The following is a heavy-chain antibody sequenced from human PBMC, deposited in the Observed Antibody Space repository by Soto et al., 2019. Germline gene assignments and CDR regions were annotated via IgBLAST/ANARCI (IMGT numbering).Heavy chain of an antibody. D-gene: IGHD3-3*01. V-gene: IGHV3-30*18. Sequence: GGSLRLSCAASGVTFSSYAMHWVRQAPGKGLEWVAVISFDGNNKNYADSVKGRFTISRDNSKNTLYLQMNSLKVEDTAVYYCAKDLPMYYDFWSGYSYAFDIWGQGTMDTVSS. CDR3: AKDLPMYYDFWSGYSYAFDI. J-gene: IGHJ3*02. CDR1: GVTFSSYA. CDR2: ISFDGNNK.